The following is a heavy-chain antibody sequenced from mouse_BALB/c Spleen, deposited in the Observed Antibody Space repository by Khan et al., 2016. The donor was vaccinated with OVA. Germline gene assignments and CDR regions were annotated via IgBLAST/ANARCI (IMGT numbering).Heavy chain of an antibody. CDR1: GDSITSGY. Sequence: VQLQQSGPSLVKPSQTLSLTCSVTGDSITSGYWNWIRKFPGNKLEYMGYISYSGSTYYNPSLKSRISITRDTSKNQYYLQLNSVTTEDTATYYCARDDYDYDGAFAYWGQGTLVTVSA. J-gene: IGHJ3*01. V-gene: IGHV3-8*02. CDR2: ISYSGST. CDR3: ARDDYDYDGAFAY. D-gene: IGHD2-4*01.